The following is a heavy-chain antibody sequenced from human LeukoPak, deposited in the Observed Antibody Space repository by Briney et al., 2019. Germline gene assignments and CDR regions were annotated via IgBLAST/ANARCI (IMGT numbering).Heavy chain of an antibody. Sequence: ASVKVSCKASGYTFTSYDINWVRQATGQGLEWMGWMNPNSGNTGYAQKFQGRVTITRNTSRSTAYMELSSLRSEDTAVYYCARGCLWFGELPDYWGQGTLVTVSS. J-gene: IGHJ4*02. D-gene: IGHD3-10*01. CDR3: ARGCLWFGELPDY. CDR1: GYTFTSYD. CDR2: MNPNSGNT. V-gene: IGHV1-8*03.